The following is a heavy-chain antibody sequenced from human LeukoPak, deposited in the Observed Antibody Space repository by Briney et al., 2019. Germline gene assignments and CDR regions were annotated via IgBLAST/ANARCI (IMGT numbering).Heavy chain of an antibody. D-gene: IGHD6-13*01. CDR1: GGSISSYY. CDR3: ARDRDSAAANDAFDI. Sequence: SETLSLTCTVSGGSISSYYWSWIRQPPGKGLEWFGYIYYSGSTNYNPSLKSRVTISVDTSKNQFSLKLSSVTAADTAVYYCARDRDSAAANDAFDIWGQGTMVTVSS. J-gene: IGHJ3*02. V-gene: IGHV4-59*01. CDR2: IYYSGST.